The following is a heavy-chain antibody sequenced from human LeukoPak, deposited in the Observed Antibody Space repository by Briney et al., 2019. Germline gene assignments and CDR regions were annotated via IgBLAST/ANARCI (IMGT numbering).Heavy chain of an antibody. J-gene: IGHJ4*02. D-gene: IGHD3-10*01. CDR2: IYTTGTT. CDR3: ATQLLWFGDQPYYFDY. Sequence: SETLSLTCTVSGVSISNYYWSWIRQPAGKGLEWIGRIYTTGTTNNNPSLKSRVTMSVDTSKNQFSLKLSSVTAADTAVYYCATQLLWFGDQPYYFDYWGQGTLVTVSS. CDR1: GVSISNYY. V-gene: IGHV4-4*07.